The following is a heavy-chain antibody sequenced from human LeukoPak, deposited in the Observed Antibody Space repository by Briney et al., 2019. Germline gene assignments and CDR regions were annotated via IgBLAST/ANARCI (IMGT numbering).Heavy chain of an antibody. Sequence: GGSLRLSCGASGFTFNTHGMHWVRQAPGKGLEWVAVIWYDGSIKYYSDSVKGRFTISRDNSKNTLYLQMNSLRAEDTAVYYCARGGYTYGSNYYYAMDVWGQGTTVTVSS. CDR1: GFTFNTHG. V-gene: IGHV3-33*01. J-gene: IGHJ6*02. D-gene: IGHD5-18*01. CDR2: IWYDGSIK. CDR3: ARGGYTYGSNYYYAMDV.